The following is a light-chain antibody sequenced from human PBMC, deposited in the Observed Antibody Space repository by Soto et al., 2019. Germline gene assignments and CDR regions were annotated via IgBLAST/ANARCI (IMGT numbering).Light chain of an antibody. CDR1: SNDIGGYNY. CDR3: SSYRSGSTLVV. J-gene: IGLJ2*01. V-gene: IGLV2-14*01. Sequence: QSALTQPASVSGSPGQPITISCTGTSNDIGGYNYVSWYQQYPGKAPKLLIYDVSNRPSGVSNRFSGSKSGNTASLTISGLQAEDEADYYCSSYRSGSTLVVFGGGTKVTV. CDR2: DVS.